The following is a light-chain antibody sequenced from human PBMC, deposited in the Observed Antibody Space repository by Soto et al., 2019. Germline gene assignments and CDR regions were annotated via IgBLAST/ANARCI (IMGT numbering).Light chain of an antibody. CDR1: NIGSES. CDR2: DDR. CDR3: HVWDRSIDQVI. J-gene: IGLJ2*01. Sequence: SYELTQPPSVSVAPGQTARITCGGNNIGSESVHWYQQKPGQAPVVVVYDDRDRPSGIPERFSGSNSGNTATLTISRVEAGDEADYYCHVWDRSIDQVIFGGGTKLTVL. V-gene: IGLV3-21*02.